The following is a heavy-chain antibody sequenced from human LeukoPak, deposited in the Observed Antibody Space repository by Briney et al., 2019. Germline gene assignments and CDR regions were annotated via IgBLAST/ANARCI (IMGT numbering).Heavy chain of an antibody. CDR2: INPNSGGT. D-gene: IGHD2-2*01. J-gene: IGHJ6*02. Sequence: GASVKVSCKASGYTFTGYYMHWVRQAPGQGLEWIGWINPNSGGTNYAQKFQGRVTMTRDTSISTAYMELSRLRSDDTAVYYCATHTYCSSTSCPHYYGMDVWGQGTTVTVSS. CDR1: GYTFTGYY. V-gene: IGHV1-2*02. CDR3: ATHTYCSSTSCPHYYGMDV.